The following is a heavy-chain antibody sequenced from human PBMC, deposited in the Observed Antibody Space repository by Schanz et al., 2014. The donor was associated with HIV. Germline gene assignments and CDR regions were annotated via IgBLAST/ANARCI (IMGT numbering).Heavy chain of an antibody. Sequence: QVQLVQSGAEVQKPGASVKVSCKASGYSFTSYDINWVRQAPGQGLEWMGWISAYNGNTNYAQKIQGRVTMTTDTSTSTAYMELKSLTSDDAAVYYCARDHITIFLDPWGQGTLVTVSS. J-gene: IGHJ5*02. D-gene: IGHD3-9*01. CDR3: ARDHITIFLDP. V-gene: IGHV1-18*01. CDR1: GYSFTSYD. CDR2: ISAYNGNT.